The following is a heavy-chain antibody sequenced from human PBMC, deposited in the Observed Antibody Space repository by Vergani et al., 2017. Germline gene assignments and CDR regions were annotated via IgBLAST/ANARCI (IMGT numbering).Heavy chain of an antibody. CDR1: GGSLSSSNW. Sequence: QVQLQESGPGLVKPSGTLSLTCAVSGGSLSSSNWWSWVRQPPGKGLEWIGEIYHSGSTNYNPSLKSRVTISVDKSKNQFSLKLSSVTAADTAVYYCARRWSGYDWENWFDPWGQGTLVTVSS. CDR3: ARRWSGYDWENWFDP. J-gene: IGHJ5*02. V-gene: IGHV4-4*02. D-gene: IGHD5-12*01. CDR2: IYHSGST.